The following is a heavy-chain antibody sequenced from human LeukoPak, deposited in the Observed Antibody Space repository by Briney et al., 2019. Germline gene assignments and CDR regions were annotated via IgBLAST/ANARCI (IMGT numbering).Heavy chain of an antibody. CDR2: ISYDGSNK. J-gene: IGHJ4*02. CDR1: GFTFSSYA. Sequence: PGRSLRLSCAASGFTFSSYAMHWVRQAPGKGLEWVAVISYDGSNKYYADSVKGRFTISRDNSKNTLYLQMNSLRVEDTAVYYCAKWRGQLGTDYWGQGTLVTVSS. V-gene: IGHV3-30-3*02. CDR3: AKWRGQLGTDY. D-gene: IGHD1-1*01.